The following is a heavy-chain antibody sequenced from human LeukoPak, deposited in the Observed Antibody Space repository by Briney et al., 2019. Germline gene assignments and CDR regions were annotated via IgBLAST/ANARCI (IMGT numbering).Heavy chain of an antibody. V-gene: IGHV3-13*03. CDR2: IGTAGDT. CDR1: GFTFSSYD. J-gene: IGHJ4*02. CDR3: ARGPTYYDFWSGYTPFDY. Sequence: GGSLRLSCAACGFTFSSYDMHWVRQATGKGLEWVSAIGTAGDTYYPGPVKGQFTISRDNSKNTLYLQMNSLRAEDTAVYYCARGPTYYDFWSGYTPFDYWGQGTLVTVSS. D-gene: IGHD3-3*01.